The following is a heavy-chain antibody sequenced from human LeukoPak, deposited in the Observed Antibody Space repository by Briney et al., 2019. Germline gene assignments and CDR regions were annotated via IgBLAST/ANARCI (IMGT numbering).Heavy chain of an antibody. D-gene: IGHD2-21*02. V-gene: IGHV4-31*03. CDR1: GVSITKDGYS. CDR2: ISYSGST. J-gene: IGHJ3*02. CDR3: ARDVVLTSSPDAFDI. Sequence: PSETLSLTCTVSGVSITKDGYSWTWIRQPPGKGLEWIGDISYSGSTKYKPSLKRRLTISGDVSKNQFSLKLTSVTAADTAVYYCARDVVLTSSPDAFDIWGQGTMVTVSS.